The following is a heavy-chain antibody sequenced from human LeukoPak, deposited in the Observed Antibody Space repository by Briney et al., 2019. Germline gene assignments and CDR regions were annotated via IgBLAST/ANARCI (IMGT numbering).Heavy chain of an antibody. CDR2: INHSGST. CDR3: ARGLEVART. D-gene: IGHD2-2*01. V-gene: IGHV4-34*01. CDR1: GGSFSGYY. J-gene: IGHJ5*02. Sequence: SETLSLTCAVYGGSFSGYYWSWIRQPPGKGLEWIGEINHSGSTNYNPSLKSRVTTSVDKSKNQFSLKLRSVTAADTAVYYCARGLEVARTWGQGTLVTVSS.